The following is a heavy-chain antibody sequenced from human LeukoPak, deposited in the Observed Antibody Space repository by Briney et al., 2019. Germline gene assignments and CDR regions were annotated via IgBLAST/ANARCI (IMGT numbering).Heavy chain of an antibody. Sequence: SETLSLTCSVSGDSIRSHYWSWIRQPPGKRPEGIGHVFFTGSTIYNPTLEGRVTISIDTSGDQFSLKLTSVTAADTAVYYCARVEWELLGAHLWGQGILLSVSS. D-gene: IGHD1-26*01. CDR1: GDSIRSHY. CDR2: VFFTGST. J-gene: IGHJ4*02. CDR3: ARVEWELLGAHL. V-gene: IGHV4-59*11.